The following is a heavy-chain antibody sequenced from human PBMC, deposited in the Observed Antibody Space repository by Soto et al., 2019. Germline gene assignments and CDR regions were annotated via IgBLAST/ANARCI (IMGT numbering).Heavy chain of an antibody. J-gene: IGHJ5*02. CDR1: GDSIGSSNYC. CDR3: ATQEVGGSYVYTFDP. Sequence: SETRSLTCTVSGDSIGSSNYCWGWIRQPPGKGLEWIGSIYYSGSTYYNPSLKSRVTISVDTSKNRFSLKLSSVTAADTAVYYCATQEVGGSYVYTFDPWGQGTLVTVSS. V-gene: IGHV4-39*02. D-gene: IGHD1-26*01. CDR2: IYYSGST.